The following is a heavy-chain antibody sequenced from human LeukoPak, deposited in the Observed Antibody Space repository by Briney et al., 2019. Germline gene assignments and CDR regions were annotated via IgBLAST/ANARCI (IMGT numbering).Heavy chain of an antibody. D-gene: IGHD3-3*01. V-gene: IGHV1-2*02. CDR3: ARADDPITIFGVDPIPFDY. CDR2: INPNSGGT. CDR1: GYTFTGYY. Sequence: GASVKVSCKASGYTFTGYYMHWVRQAPGQGLEWMGWINPNSGGTNYAQKFQGRVTMTRDTSISTAYMELSRLRSDDTAVYYCARADDPITIFGVDPIPFDYWGQGTLVTVSS. J-gene: IGHJ4*02.